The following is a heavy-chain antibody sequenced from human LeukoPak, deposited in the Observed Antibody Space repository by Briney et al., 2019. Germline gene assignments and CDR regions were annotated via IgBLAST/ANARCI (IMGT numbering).Heavy chain of an antibody. CDR1: GYSFTSYW. CDR2: IYPRDSDT. Sequence: GESLKISCKGSGYSFTSYWIAWVRQMPGKGLEWMGIIYPRDSDTTYSPSFQGQVTISADKSISTAYLQWGSLKASDTAMYYCARRYGSEEVDYWGQGTLVTVSS. CDR3: ARRYGSEEVDY. D-gene: IGHD3-10*01. J-gene: IGHJ4*02. V-gene: IGHV5-51*01.